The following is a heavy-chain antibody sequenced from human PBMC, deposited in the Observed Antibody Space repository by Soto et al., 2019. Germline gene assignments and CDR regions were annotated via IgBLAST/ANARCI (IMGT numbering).Heavy chain of an antibody. CDR1: GYTLTELS. Sequence: ASVKVSCKVSGYTLTELSMHWVRQAPGKGLEWMGGFDPEDGETIYAQKFQGRVTMTEDTSTDTAYMELSSLRSEDTAVYYCATPGLYSGSYDGLDYWAQGTLVTVSS. V-gene: IGHV1-24*01. CDR3: ATPGLYSGSYDGLDY. D-gene: IGHD1-26*01. CDR2: FDPEDGET. J-gene: IGHJ4*02.